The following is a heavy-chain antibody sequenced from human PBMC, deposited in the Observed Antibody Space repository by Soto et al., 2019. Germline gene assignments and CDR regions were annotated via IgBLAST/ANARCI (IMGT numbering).Heavy chain of an antibody. D-gene: IGHD2-21*02. Sequence: EVQLVESEGGLVQPGGSLRLSCEASGFIFTTSDMSWVRQAPGKGLEWISSITITGDTTHYADSVKGRFTISRDNSRNRVFFQRNSLRVHDTAVYYCAKGGGGDHGYWGQGTLVAVSS. J-gene: IGHJ4*02. CDR1: GFIFTTSD. CDR3: AKGGGGDHGY. V-gene: IGHV3-23*04. CDR2: ITITGDTT.